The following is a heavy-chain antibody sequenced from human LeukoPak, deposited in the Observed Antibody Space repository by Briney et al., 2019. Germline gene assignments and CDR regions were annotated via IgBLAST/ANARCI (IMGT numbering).Heavy chain of an antibody. J-gene: IGHJ6*03. D-gene: IGHD2-2*01. Sequence: SVKVSCKASGGTFCSYAISWVPQAPRQGLERMGGIIPIFGTANYAQKFQGRVTINADESTSTAYMELSSLRSEDTAVYYCARSTDIVVVPAATRFLEGSLEHGYYYYMDVWGKGATVTVSS. V-gene: IGHV1-69*01. CDR3: ARSTDIVVVPAATRFLEGSLEHGYYYYMDV. CDR2: IIPIFGTA. CDR1: GGTFCSYA.